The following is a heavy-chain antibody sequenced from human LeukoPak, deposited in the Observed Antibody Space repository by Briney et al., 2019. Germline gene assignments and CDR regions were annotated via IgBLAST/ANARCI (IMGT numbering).Heavy chain of an antibody. CDR2: IYTSGST. CDR3: ARGLCDSNNYYHTDC. J-gene: IGHJ4*02. D-gene: IGHD3-22*01. CDR1: GRSVSSGDYY. Sequence: PSETLSLTCTVSGRSVSSGDYYWSWIRQPAEKGLEWIGRIYTSGSTTYNPSLMSRVTLSVDTSKNQFSLSLSSVTAADTAVYYCARGLCDSNNYYHTDCWGQGTPVTVSS. V-gene: IGHV4-61*02.